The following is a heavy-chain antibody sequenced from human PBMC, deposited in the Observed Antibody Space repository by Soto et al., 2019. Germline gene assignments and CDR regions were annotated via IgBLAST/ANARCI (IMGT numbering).Heavy chain of an antibody. CDR2: ISGSGGTA. CDR1: GFTFSNYG. Sequence: GGSLRLSCAASGFTFSNYGMSWVRQAPGKGLEWVSVISGSGGTAFYADSVKGRFTASRDNSKNTLFLQMSSLRDEDTAVYYCAKELWFGQRVFDFWGQGTLVTVSS. D-gene: IGHD3-10*01. V-gene: IGHV3-23*01. CDR3: AKELWFGQRVFDF. J-gene: IGHJ4*02.